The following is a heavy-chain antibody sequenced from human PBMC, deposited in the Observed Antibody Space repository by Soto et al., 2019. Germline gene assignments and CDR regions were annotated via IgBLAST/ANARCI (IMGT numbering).Heavy chain of an antibody. CDR3: AKTYYYHSTGSVDY. D-gene: IGHD3-22*01. CDR1: GFTFSSYA. CDR2: ISGSGGST. V-gene: IGHV3-23*01. J-gene: IGHJ4*02. Sequence: PGGSLRLSCAASGFTFSSYAMNWVRQAPGKGLEWVSVISGSGGSTYYAASVKGRFTISRDNSKNTLYLQMNSLRAEDTAVYYCAKTYYYHSTGSVDYWGQGTLVTV.